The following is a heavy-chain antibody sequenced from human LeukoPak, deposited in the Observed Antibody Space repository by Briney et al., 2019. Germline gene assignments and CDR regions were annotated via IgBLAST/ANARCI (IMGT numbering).Heavy chain of an antibody. Sequence: SVKLSRKASGGTFSSYSISWVPQPPGQGLEWMGRIIPIFGTANYAQKFRGRVAITTDESTSTAYMELSSLRSEDTAGYCCASPGYCSGGSCFYRYMDVWGKGTTVTVSS. D-gene: IGHD2-15*01. J-gene: IGHJ6*03. CDR1: GGTFSSYS. CDR3: ASPGYCSGGSCFYRYMDV. CDR2: IIPIFGTA. V-gene: IGHV1-69*05.